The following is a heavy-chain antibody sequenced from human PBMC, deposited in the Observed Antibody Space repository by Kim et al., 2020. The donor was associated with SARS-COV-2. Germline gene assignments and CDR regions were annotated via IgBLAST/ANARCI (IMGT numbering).Heavy chain of an antibody. CDR1: GGSISSGGYY. CDR2: IYYSGST. J-gene: IGHJ4*02. V-gene: IGHV4-31*03. Sequence: SETLSLTCTVSGGSISSGGYYWSWIRQHPGKGLEWIGYIYYSGSTYYNPSLKSRVTISVDTSKNQFSLKLSSVTAADTAVYYCAREAGTGPLGWFDYWGQGTLVTVSS. CDR3: AREAGTGPLGWFDY. D-gene: IGHD1-7*01.